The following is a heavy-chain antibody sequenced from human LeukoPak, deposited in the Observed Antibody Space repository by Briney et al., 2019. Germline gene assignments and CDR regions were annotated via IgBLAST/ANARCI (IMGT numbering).Heavy chain of an antibody. CDR3: AKVPIAVAYYDY. J-gene: IGHJ4*02. Sequence: GGSLRLSCAASGFTFSDAWMTWVRQAPGKGLEWVSAISGSGGSTYYADSVKGRFTISRDNSKNTLYLQMNSLRAEDTAVYYCAKVPIAVAYYDYWGQGTLVTVSS. CDR1: GFTFSDAW. V-gene: IGHV3-23*01. D-gene: IGHD6-19*01. CDR2: ISGSGGST.